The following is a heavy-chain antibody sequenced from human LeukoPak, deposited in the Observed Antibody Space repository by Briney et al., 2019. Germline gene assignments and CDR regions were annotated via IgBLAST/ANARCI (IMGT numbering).Heavy chain of an antibody. CDR2: IWYDGSNK. CDR1: GFTFSSYG. J-gene: IGHJ6*02. D-gene: IGHD2-15*01. V-gene: IGHV3-33*01. CDR3: TRDGRVAYEMDV. Sequence: GGSLRLSCAASGFTFSSYGMHWVRQAPGKGLEWVAVIWYDGSNKYYADSVKGRFTISRDNSKNTLYLQINSLRAEDTAVYYCTRDGRVAYEMDVWGQGTTVTVSS.